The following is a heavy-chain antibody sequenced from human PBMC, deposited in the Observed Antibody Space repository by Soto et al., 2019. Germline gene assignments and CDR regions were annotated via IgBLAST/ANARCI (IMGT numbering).Heavy chain of an antibody. Sequence: QVQLVQSGAEVKKPGASVKVSCKASGYTFTSYGISWVRQAPGQGLEWMGWISAYNGNTNYAQKLQGRVTMTSDTSTSTAYMELRSLRSDDTAVYYCARVPRQLVLGRGSWFDPWGQGTLVTVSS. D-gene: IGHD6-6*01. CDR1: GYTFTSYG. CDR3: ARVPRQLVLGRGSWFDP. CDR2: ISAYNGNT. J-gene: IGHJ5*02. V-gene: IGHV1-18*01.